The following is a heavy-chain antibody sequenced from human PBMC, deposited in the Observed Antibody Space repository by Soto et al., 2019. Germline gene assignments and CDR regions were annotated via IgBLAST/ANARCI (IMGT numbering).Heavy chain of an antibody. CDR1: GYSFTSYW. CDR3: AKTVAGGKNYSGMDV. J-gene: IGHJ6*02. CDR2: IYPGDSDT. Sequence: GESLKISCKGSGYSFTSYWIGWARQMPGKGLEWMGIIYPGDSDTRYSPSFQGQVTISADKSISTAYLQWSSLKASDTAMYYCAKTVAGGKNYSGMDVWGQGTTVTVSS. D-gene: IGHD6-13*01. V-gene: IGHV5-51*01.